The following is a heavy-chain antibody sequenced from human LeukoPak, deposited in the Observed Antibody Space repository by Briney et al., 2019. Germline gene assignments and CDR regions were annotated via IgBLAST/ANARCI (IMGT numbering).Heavy chain of an antibody. CDR3: ARGRHLKNYYYNYGMDV. CDR1: GYTFTSYG. J-gene: IGHJ6*02. Sequence: EASVKVSCKASGYTFTSYGISWVRQAPGQGLEWMGWISAYNGNTNYAQKLQGRVTMTTDTSTSTAYMELRSLRSDDTAVYYCARGRHLKNYYYNYGMDVWGQGTTVTVSS. CDR2: ISAYNGNT. D-gene: IGHD1-1*01. V-gene: IGHV1-18*01.